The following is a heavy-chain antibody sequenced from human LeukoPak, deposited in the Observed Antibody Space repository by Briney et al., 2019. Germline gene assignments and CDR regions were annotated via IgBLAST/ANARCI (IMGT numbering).Heavy chain of an antibody. D-gene: IGHD5-18*01. J-gene: IGHJ4*02. V-gene: IGHV3-33*01. CDR2: ICYDGSNK. CDR3: AREDTAMWF. CDR1: GFTFSSYG. Sequence: GRSLRLSCAASGFTFSSYGMHWVRQAPGKGLEWVSVICYDGSNKDYADSVKGRLTISRDNSKNTLYLQMNSLRAEDTAVYYCAREDTAMWFWGQGTLVTVSS.